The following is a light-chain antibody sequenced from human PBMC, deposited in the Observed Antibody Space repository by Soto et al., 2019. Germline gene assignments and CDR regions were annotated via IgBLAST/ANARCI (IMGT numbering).Light chain of an antibody. CDR3: QQYNRYPWT. CDR1: QGIRTD. CDR2: GAS. V-gene: IGKV1-17*01. Sequence: DVQMTQSPSSLSASVGDRVTMTCRASQGIRTDLGWYQQTPGKAPKLLISGASSLESGVPSRFSGSGSGTEFTLTISSLQPDDFATYYCQQYNRYPWTFGQGTKVDIK. J-gene: IGKJ1*01.